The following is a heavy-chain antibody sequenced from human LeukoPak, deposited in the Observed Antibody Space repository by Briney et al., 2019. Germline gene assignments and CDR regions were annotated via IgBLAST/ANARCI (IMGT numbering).Heavy chain of an antibody. J-gene: IGHJ5*02. CDR3: ARGSDDYKLGNH. CDR1: GDSFDNSYC. D-gene: IGHD5-24*01. V-gene: IGHV4-39*01. Sequence: PSETLSLSCTVSGDSFDNSYCWTWVRQPPGTRPEWIGTIYSCEYTYYHPSLRSRATISADTSRNLFSLKLNSVTAADTAVYYCARGSDDYKLGNHWGHGTLVTVSS. CDR2: IYSCEYT.